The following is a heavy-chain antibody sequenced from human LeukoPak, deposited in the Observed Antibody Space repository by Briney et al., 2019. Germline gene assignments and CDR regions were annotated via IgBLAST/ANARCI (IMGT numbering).Heavy chain of an antibody. CDR3: ARGSQPAD. CDR1: GGSISSSSYH. V-gene: IGHV4-39*01. CDR2: IYYSGST. Sequence: SETLSLTCTVSGGSISSSSYHWGWIRQPPGRGLEWIGSIYYSGSTYYNPSLKSRVTISVDTSKNQFSLKLSSVTAADTAVYYCARGSQPADWGQGTLVTVSS. D-gene: IGHD1-26*01. J-gene: IGHJ4*02.